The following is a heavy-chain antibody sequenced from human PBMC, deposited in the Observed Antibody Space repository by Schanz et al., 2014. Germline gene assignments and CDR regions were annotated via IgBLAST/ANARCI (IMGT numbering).Heavy chain of an antibody. V-gene: IGHV1-69*04. D-gene: IGHD3-10*01. CDR3: ASDTMGGNFVLDV. J-gene: IGHJ6*02. Sequence: VQLEQSGAEVKKPGSSVKVSCKASGGTFSSFGINWVRQAPGQGLEWMGRIIPSLGLAKYEQKFQDKVTITADTSTSTVSMELSSLRSEDTAVYYCASDTMGGNFVLDVWGQGTTVTVSS. CDR2: IIPSLGLA. CDR1: GGTFSSFG.